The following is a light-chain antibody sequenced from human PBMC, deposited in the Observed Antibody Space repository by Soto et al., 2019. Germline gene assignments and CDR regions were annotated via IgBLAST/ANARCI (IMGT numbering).Light chain of an antibody. CDR3: SSYTSSVRV. CDR2: DVS. Sequence: QSALTQPASVSGSPGQSITISCTGTSSDVGGYNYVSWYQQHPGKAPKLMIYDVSNRPSGVSNRFSGSKSGNTASLTISGLQAEDEADYYCSSYTSSVRVFGGGTKL. V-gene: IGLV2-14*01. J-gene: IGLJ2*01. CDR1: SSDVGGYNY.